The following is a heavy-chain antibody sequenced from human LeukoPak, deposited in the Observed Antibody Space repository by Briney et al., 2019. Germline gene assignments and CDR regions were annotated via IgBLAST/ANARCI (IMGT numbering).Heavy chain of an antibody. D-gene: IGHD6-6*01. Sequence: PGRSLRLSCVASGFTFDDYAMHWVRQTPGKGLEWVSGIIWNSNSMHYADSVKGRFTVSRDNAKNSLYLQMNSLRAEDTAVYYCARADSSIAARLSRSSIFNYYYYMDVWGKGTTVTVSS. V-gene: IGHV3-9*01. J-gene: IGHJ6*03. CDR2: IIWNSNSM. CDR1: GFTFDDYA. CDR3: ARADSSIAARLSRSSIFNYYYYMDV.